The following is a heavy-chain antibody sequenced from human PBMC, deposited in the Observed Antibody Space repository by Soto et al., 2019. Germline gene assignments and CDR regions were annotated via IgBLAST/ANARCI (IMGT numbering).Heavy chain of an antibody. D-gene: IGHD6-13*01. J-gene: IGHJ4*02. Sequence: TSETLSLTCTVPGGSINSSSYYWGWIRQPPGKGLEWIGSIYYSGSTYYNPSLKSRVTISVDTSKNQFSLKLSSVTAADTAVYYCARQVILAAAVPHFDYWGQGTLVTVSS. CDR1: GGSINSSSYY. V-gene: IGHV4-39*01. CDR2: IYYSGST. CDR3: ARQVILAAAVPHFDY.